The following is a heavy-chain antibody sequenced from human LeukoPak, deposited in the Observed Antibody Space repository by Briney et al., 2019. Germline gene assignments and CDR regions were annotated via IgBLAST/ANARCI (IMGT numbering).Heavy chain of an antibody. CDR3: ARVALCSGSGNPSSYGMDV. Sequence: PGGSLRLSCTVSGFTFSDHYVRWIRQAPGKGLVWVSTISHDGTYTSYPDSVKGRFTISRDNAKNSLYLQMNILRAEDTAVYYCARVALCSGSGNPSSYGMDVWGKGTTVIASA. J-gene: IGHJ6*04. CDR1: GFTFSDHY. D-gene: IGHD3-10*01. V-gene: IGHV3-11*06. CDR2: ISHDGTYT.